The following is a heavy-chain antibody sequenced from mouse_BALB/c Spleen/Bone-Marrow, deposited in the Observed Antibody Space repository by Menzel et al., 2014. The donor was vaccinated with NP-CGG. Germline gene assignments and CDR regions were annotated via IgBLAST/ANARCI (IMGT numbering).Heavy chain of an antibody. V-gene: IGHV5-12-1*01. CDR3: ARHMIRGFAY. D-gene: IGHD2-4*01. CDR1: GFVFSSYD. CDR2: ISSGGGST. J-gene: IGHJ3*01. Sequence: EVQLVESGGGLVKPGGSLKLSCAASGFVFSSYDMSWVRQTPEKRLEWVAYISSGGGSTYYSDTVKGRFTISRDNAKNTLYLEMSSLESEDTAMYYCARHMIRGFAYWGQGTLVTVSA.